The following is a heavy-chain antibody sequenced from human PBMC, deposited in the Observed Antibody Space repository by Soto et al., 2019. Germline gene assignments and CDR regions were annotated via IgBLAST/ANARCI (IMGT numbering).Heavy chain of an antibody. CDR2: IYPGDSDT. J-gene: IGHJ2*01. Sequence: EVQLVQSGAEVKKPGESLKISCKGSGYSFTSYWIGWLRQMPGKGLEWMGIIYPGDSDTRYSPSLQGQVTISADKSISTAYLQWSSLKASDTAMYYCARVRIAAAGIGRYFDLWGRGTLVTVSS. D-gene: IGHD6-13*01. CDR3: ARVRIAAAGIGRYFDL. V-gene: IGHV5-51*03. CDR1: GYSFTSYW.